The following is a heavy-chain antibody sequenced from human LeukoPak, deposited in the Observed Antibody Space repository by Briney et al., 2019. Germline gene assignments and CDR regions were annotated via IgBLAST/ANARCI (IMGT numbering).Heavy chain of an antibody. J-gene: IGHJ6*04. CDR1: GFTFSSYE. V-gene: IGHV3-48*03. D-gene: IGHD3-10*02. Sequence: GGSLRLSCAAAGFTFSSYEMNWVRQAPGKGLEWVSYISSSGSTIYYADSVKGLFTISRDNAKNSLYLQMNSLRAEDTAVYYCAELGIAMIGGVWGKGTTVTISS. CDR2: ISSSGSTI. CDR3: AELGIAMIGGV.